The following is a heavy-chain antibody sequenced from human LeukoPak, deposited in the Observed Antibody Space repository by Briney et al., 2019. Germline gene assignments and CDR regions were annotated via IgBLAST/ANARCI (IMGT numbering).Heavy chain of an antibody. J-gene: IGHJ4*02. CDR3: ARVGDWNDLVY. CDR2: ILYSGTTT. V-gene: IGHV4-59*01. Sequence: PSETLSLTCTVSGGYISPYYWSWIRQTPGKGLEWIGYILYSGTTTNYNPSLKSRVTISVDTSKNQFSLKLSSVTAADTAVYYCARVGDWNDLVYWGQGTLVTVSS. D-gene: IGHD1-1*01. CDR1: GGYISPYY.